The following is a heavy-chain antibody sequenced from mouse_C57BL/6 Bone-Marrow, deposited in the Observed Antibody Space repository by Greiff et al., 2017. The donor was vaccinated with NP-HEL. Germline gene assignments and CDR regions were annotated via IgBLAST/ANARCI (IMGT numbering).Heavy chain of an antibody. CDR2: IAPNSGGT. CDR1: GYTFTNYW. Sequence: QVQLKQPGAELVKPGASVKLSCKASGYTFTNYWMHWVKQRPGRGLEWIGRIAPNSGGTKYNEKFKSKATLTVDKPSSTAYMQLSSLTSEDSAVYYCARYYYRSGYFDYWGQGTTLTVSS. CDR3: ARYYYRSGYFDY. V-gene: IGHV1-72*01. D-gene: IGHD1-1*01. J-gene: IGHJ2*01.